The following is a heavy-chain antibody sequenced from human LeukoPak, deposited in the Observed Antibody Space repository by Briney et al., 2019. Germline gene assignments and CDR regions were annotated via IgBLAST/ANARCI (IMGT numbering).Heavy chain of an antibody. V-gene: IGHV4-59*01. J-gene: IGHJ4*02. Sequence: PSETLSLTCTVSGGSINSYYWHWIRQPPRKGLEWIGYISYSGRTNYNPSLKSRVTISIDTSKNQFSLKLSSVTAADTAVYHCARSGGYSGYDVDYWGQGTLVTVSS. CDR2: ISYSGRT. CDR3: ARSGGYSGYDVDY. D-gene: IGHD5-12*01. CDR1: GGSINSYY.